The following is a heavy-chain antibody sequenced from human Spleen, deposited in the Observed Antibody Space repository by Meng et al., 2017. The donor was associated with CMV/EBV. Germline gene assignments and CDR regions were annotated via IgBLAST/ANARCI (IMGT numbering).Heavy chain of an antibody. J-gene: IGHJ4*02. CDR1: GFTFSSYA. V-gene: IGHV3-23*01. D-gene: IGHD3-16*02. CDR2: ISGSGGSR. CDR3: AKSTDSVWGNSRSYYFDY. Sequence: GESLKISCAASGFTFSSYAMTWVRQAPGKGLEWVSAISGSGGSRYYADSVRGRFTISRDNSKNTLYLQMNSLRAEDTAVYYCAKSTDSVWGNSRSYYFDYWGQGTLVTVSS.